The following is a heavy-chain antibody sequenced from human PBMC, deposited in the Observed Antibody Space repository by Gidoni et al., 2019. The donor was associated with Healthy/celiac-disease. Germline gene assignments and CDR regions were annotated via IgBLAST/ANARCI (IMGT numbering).Heavy chain of an antibody. CDR1: GFPASTHY. D-gene: IGHD5-12*01. CDR2: IYSGGST. Sequence: EVQLVESGGALVKLGGSRRLSCAASGFPASTHYMSWVRQAPGKGLEWVSVIYSGGSTYYADSVKGRFTISRDNSKNTLYLQMNSLRAEDTAVYYCAREWGGYSGYDDRYFDYWGQGTLVTVSS. J-gene: IGHJ4*02. V-gene: IGHV3-66*01. CDR3: AREWGGYSGYDDRYFDY.